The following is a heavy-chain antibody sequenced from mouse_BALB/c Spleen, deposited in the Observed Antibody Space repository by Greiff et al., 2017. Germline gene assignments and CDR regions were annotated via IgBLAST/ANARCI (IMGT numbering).Heavy chain of an antibody. Sequence: QVQLQQSGAELVRPGTSVKVSCKASGYAFTNYLIEWVKQRPGQGLERIGVINPGSGGTNYNEKFKGKATLTADKSSSTAYMQLSSLTSDDSAVYFCARSGGNYEDYWGQGTTLTVSS. J-gene: IGHJ2*01. V-gene: IGHV1-54*01. D-gene: IGHD2-1*01. CDR1: GYAFTNYL. CDR2: INPGSGGT. CDR3: ARSGGNYEDY.